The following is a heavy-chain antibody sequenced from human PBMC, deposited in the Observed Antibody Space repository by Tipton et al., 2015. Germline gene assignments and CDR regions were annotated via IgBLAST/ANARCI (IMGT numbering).Heavy chain of an antibody. CDR2: IFHRGDT. Sequence: LVQPSETLSLTCDVSGYSISSGYYWGWIRQPPGKGLEWIGSIFHRGDTNYNPSLKSRVTMSRDTSKNQFSLKLTSVTAADTAVYYCACQDYDSLTRDYQTVDYWGQGTLVTVSS. D-gene: IGHD3-9*01. V-gene: IGHV4-38-2*01. CDR1: GYSISSGYY. CDR3: ACQDYDSLTRDYQTVDY. J-gene: IGHJ4*02.